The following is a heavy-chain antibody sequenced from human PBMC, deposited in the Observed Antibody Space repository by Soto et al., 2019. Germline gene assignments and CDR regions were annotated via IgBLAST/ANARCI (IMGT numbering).Heavy chain of an antibody. D-gene: IGHD3-10*01. V-gene: IGHV4-59*08. Sequence: SETLSLTCTVSGGSISSYYWSWIRQPPGKGLEWIGYIYYSGSTNYNPSLKSRVTISVDTSKNQFSLKLSSVTAADTAVYYCARHRHIHTMVRGVITQYFDYWGQGTLVTVSS. CDR2: IYYSGST. CDR1: GGSISSYY. J-gene: IGHJ4*02. CDR3: ARHRHIHTMVRGVITQYFDY.